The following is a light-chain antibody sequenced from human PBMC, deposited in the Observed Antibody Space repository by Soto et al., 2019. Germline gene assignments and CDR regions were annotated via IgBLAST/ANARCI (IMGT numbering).Light chain of an antibody. Sequence: EIVFTQSPGTLSLSPGERATLSCRASQSVSSSYLAWYQQKPGQAPRLLIYGASSRANGIPDRFSGSGSGTDLTLTIGRLEPEDFAVYDCQQYGSSPTWTFGQGTKVDIK. CDR2: GAS. J-gene: IGKJ1*01. CDR1: QSVSSSY. V-gene: IGKV3-20*01. CDR3: QQYGSSPTWT.